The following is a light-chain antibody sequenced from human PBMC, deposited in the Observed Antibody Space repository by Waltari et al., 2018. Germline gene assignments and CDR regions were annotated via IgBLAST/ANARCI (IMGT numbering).Light chain of an antibody. J-gene: IGLJ2*01. CDR1: SSDVAAYNS. Sequence: QSALTQPASVSASPGQSITISCTAASSDVAAYNSVSWYQQHPGKAPKLMIYDVNKRPSGGSDRFSGSRSANTASLTISGLQAEDEADYYCSSFTTRNTFHVLFGGGTKLTVL. V-gene: IGLV2-14*03. CDR3: SSFTTRNTFHVL. CDR2: DVN.